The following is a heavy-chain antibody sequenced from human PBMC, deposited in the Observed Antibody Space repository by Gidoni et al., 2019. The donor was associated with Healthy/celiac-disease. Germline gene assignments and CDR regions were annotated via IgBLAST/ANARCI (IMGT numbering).Heavy chain of an antibody. D-gene: IGHD3-22*01. CDR2: IYSGGST. V-gene: IGHV3-66*02. CDR1: GFTVSSNY. Sequence: EVQLVESGGGLVQPGGSLRLSCAASGFTVSSNYMSCVRQAPGKGLEWVSVIYSGGSTYYADSVKGRFTISRDNSKNTLYLQMNSLRAEDTAVYYCARDYINYDSSGYSLDYFDYWGQGTLVTVSS. J-gene: IGHJ4*02. CDR3: ARDYINYDSSGYSLDYFDY.